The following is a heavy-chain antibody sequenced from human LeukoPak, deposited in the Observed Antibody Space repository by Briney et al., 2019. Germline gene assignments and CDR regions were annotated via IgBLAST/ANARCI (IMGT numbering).Heavy chain of an antibody. Sequence: SETLSLTCSVSGDSISSSSFYWGWIRQPPGKGLEWIGSIYYSGSTYYNESLKSRVTMSVDTSKNQLSLKLSSVTAADTAVYYCARFSFLFDYWGQGTLVTVSS. CDR2: IYYSGST. V-gene: IGHV4-39*07. CDR1: GDSISSSSFY. CDR3: ARFSFLFDY. J-gene: IGHJ4*02.